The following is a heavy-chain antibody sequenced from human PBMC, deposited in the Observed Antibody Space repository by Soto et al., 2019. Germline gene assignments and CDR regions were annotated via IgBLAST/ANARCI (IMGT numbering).Heavy chain of an antibody. CDR2: IWYDGSNK. Sequence: AGGSLRLSCAASGFTFSSYGMHWVRQAPGKGLEWVAVIWYDGSNKYYADSVKGRFTISRDNSKNTLYLQMNSLRAEDTAVYYCARQIAGRGLRPAATKNYGMDVWGQGTTVTVSS. CDR3: ARQIAGRGLRPAATKNYGMDV. J-gene: IGHJ6*02. CDR1: GFTFSSYG. D-gene: IGHD2-2*01. V-gene: IGHV3-33*01.